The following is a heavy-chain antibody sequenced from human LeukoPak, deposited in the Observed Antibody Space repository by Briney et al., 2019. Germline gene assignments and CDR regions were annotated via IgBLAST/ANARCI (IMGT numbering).Heavy chain of an antibody. Sequence: PSETLSLTCTVSGYSISSGYFWGWIRQPPGKGLEGIGRNHHSGGTYYTQSLKSRDTLSVDTSKHQFSLKLSCVNAADMAVYYCACLVWCGELSFDYGGRGTLVTVSS. D-gene: IGHD3-10*01. CDR2: NHHSGGT. J-gene: IGHJ4*02. V-gene: IGHV4-38-2*02. CDR1: GYSISSGYF. CDR3: ACLVWCGELSFDY.